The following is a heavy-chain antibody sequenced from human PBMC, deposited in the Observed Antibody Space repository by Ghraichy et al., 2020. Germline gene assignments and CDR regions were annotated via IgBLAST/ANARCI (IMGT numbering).Heavy chain of an antibody. V-gene: IGHV3-23*01. Sequence: GGSLRLSCAASGFTFSSYAMSWVRQAPGKGLEWVSAISGSGGSTYYADSVKGRFTISRDNSKNTLHLQMNSLRAEDTAVYYCAKDLVAGTGYCYFDLWGRGTLVTVSS. CDR3: AKDLVAGTGYCYFDL. J-gene: IGHJ2*01. CDR1: GFTFSSYA. D-gene: IGHD6-19*01. CDR2: ISGSGGST.